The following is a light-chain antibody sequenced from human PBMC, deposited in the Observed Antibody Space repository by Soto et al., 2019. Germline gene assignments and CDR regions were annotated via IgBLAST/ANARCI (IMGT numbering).Light chain of an antibody. CDR1: SSNIGAGYD. CDR2: GKT. Sequence: QPVLTQPPSVSGAPGQRVTISCTGSSSNIGAGYDVRWYQQLPGSAPRLLIFGKTNRPSGVPDRFSGSRSGTSASLVIYGLQAADEADYYCPSYDISRGVSVVFGGGTKLTVL. J-gene: IGLJ2*01. V-gene: IGLV1-40*01. CDR3: PSYDISRGVSVV.